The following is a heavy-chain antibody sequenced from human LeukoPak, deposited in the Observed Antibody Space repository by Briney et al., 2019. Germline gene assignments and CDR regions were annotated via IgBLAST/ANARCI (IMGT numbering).Heavy chain of an antibody. V-gene: IGHV3-23*01. CDR3: ARVGGDPH. CDR1: GFTFSSYA. J-gene: IGHJ4*02. CDR2: ISGSGGST. D-gene: IGHD2-21*02. Sequence: GGSLRLSCAASGFTFSSYAMSWVRQAPGKGLEWVSAISGSGGSTYYADSVKGRFTISRDNAKNSVYLQMNYLTDDDTAVYFCARVGGDPHWGQGTLVTVSS.